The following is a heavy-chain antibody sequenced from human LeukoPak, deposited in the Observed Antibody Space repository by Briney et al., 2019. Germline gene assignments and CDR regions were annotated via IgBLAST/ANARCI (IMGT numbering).Heavy chain of an antibody. Sequence: SETLSLTCTVSGGSISSYYWSWIRQPPGKGLEWIGYIYCGGSTNYNPSLKSRVTISVDTSKNQISLKLSSVTAADTAVYYCARHEVQLWLFDSWGQGTLVTVSS. CDR3: ARHEVQLWLFDS. CDR1: GGSISSYY. J-gene: IGHJ4*02. D-gene: IGHD5-18*01. V-gene: IGHV4-59*08. CDR2: IYCGGST.